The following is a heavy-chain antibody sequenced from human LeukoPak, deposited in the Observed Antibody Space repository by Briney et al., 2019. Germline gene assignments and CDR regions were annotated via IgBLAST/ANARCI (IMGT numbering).Heavy chain of an antibody. CDR3: ARDGVFGMVRGAPFDY. D-gene: IGHD3-10*01. V-gene: IGHV3-21*01. Sequence: GGSLRLSCAASGFTFSSYSMNWVRQAPGEGLEWVSSISSSSSYIYYADSVKGRFTISRDNAKNSLYLQMNSLRAEDTAVYYCARDGVFGMVRGAPFDYWGQGTLVTVSS. CDR2: ISSSSSYI. J-gene: IGHJ4*02. CDR1: GFTFSSYS.